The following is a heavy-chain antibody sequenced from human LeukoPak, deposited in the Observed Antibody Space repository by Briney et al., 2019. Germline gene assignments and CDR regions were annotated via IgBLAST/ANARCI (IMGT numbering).Heavy chain of an antibody. V-gene: IGHV4-59*08. D-gene: IGHD6-13*01. CDR2: IYYSGST. CDR3: ARQRGSSWYYFDY. CDR1: GFTFSSYA. J-gene: IGHJ4*02. Sequence: PGGSLRLSCAASGFTFSSYAMSWVRQPPGKGLEWIGYIYYSGSTNYNPSLKSRVTISVDTSKNQFSLKLSSVTAADTAVYYCARQRGSSWYYFDYWGQGTLVTVSS.